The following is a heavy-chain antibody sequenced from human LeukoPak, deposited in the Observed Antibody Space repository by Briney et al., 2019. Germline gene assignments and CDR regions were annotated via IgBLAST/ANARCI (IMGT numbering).Heavy chain of an antibody. J-gene: IGHJ4*02. Sequence: QAGGSLRLSCAASGFTFSDYYMTWIRQVPGKGLEWLSYISHSSSTIYYSESVEGRFTISRDNAKNSLYLQMNSLRAEDTAVYYCARARLASHCPDFEYWGQGNQVTVSS. CDR2: ISHSSSTI. CDR3: ARARLASHCPDFEY. CDR1: GFTFSDYY. D-gene: IGHD2-2*01. V-gene: IGHV3-11*04.